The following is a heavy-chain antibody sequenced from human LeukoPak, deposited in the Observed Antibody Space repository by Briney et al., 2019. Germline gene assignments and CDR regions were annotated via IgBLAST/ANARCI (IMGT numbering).Heavy chain of an antibody. J-gene: IGHJ6*03. D-gene: IGHD6-6*01. CDR1: GYTFTSYY. V-gene: IGHV1-2*02. Sequence: ASVKVSCKASGYTFTSYYMHWVRQAPGQGLEWMGWINPNSGGTNYAQKFQGRVTMTRDTSISTAYMELSRLRSDDTAVYYCARGGGAARPQYYYYYYYMDVWGKGTTVTVSS. CDR2: INPNSGGT. CDR3: ARGGGAARPQYYYYYYYMDV.